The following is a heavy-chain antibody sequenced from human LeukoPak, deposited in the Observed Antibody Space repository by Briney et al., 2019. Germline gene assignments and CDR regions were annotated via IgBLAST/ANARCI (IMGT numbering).Heavy chain of an antibody. J-gene: IGHJ4*02. CDR1: GYTFTSYA. V-gene: IGHV7-4-1*02. CDR2: INTNTGDP. CDR3: ARGAEDCSGGSCYSGAIDY. Sequence: GASVKVSCKASGYTFTSYAMNWVRQAPGQGLEWMGWINTNTGDPTYAQGFTGRFVFSLDTSVSTAYLQISSLKAEDTAVYYCARGAEDCSGGSCYSGAIDYWGQGTLVTVSS. D-gene: IGHD2-15*01.